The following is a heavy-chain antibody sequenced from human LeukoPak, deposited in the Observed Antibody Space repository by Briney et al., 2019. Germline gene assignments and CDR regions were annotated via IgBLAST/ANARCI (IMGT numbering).Heavy chain of an antibody. J-gene: IGHJ4*02. CDR2: IYYSGST. D-gene: IGHD1-26*01. Sequence: SETLSLTCTVSGGSISCGNYYWNWIRQPPGKGLEWIGSIYYSGSTYYNPSLKSRVTVSVDTSKNQFSLKLSSVTATDTAVYYCARSGTYYRTFDFWGQGTLVTVSS. V-gene: IGHV4-39*01. CDR3: ARSGTYYRTFDF. CDR1: GGSISCGNYY.